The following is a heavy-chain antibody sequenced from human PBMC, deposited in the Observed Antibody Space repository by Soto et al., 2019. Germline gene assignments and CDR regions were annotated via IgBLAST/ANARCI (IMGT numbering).Heavy chain of an antibody. J-gene: IGHJ4*02. CDR2: IGVSSDA. CDR1: GFTFSSYA. CDR3: AKNYFFDS. Sequence: EVQLLESGGGLVQPGESLRLSCAASGFTFSSYAMSWARQAPGKGLEWVSSIGVSSDAYYADSVTGRFTISRDNSRNTLYLQMTSLRDEDTAVYYCAKNYFFDSWGQGTLVTVSS. V-gene: IGHV3-23*01.